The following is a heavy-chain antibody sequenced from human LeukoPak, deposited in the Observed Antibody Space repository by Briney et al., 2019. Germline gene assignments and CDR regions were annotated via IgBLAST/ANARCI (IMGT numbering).Heavy chain of an antibody. V-gene: IGHV3-23*01. CDR1: GFIFSYYG. Sequence: GGSLRLSCEVSGFIFSYYGMNWVRQAPGKGLERVSAISDSGDATYYADSVKGRFTISRDNSKSTLYLQMNNLRADDTALYYCAKERGHSKPFDYWGQGTLVTVSS. CDR3: AKERGHSKPFDY. D-gene: IGHD4-23*01. J-gene: IGHJ4*02. CDR2: ISDSGDAT.